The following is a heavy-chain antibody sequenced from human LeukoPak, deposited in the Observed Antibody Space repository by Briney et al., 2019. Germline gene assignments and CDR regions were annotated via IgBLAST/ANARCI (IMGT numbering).Heavy chain of an antibody. CDR3: ARQTPYGSGSYYPYNWFDP. Sequence: GGSLRLSCAASGFTFSNYWMSWARQAPGKGLEWVASIKQDGSETYYVDSVKGRFTISRDNAKNSQDLQMNNLRADDTAVYYCARQTPYGSGSYYPYNWFDPWGQGTLVTVSS. D-gene: IGHD3-10*01. J-gene: IGHJ5*02. CDR2: IKQDGSET. V-gene: IGHV3-7*03. CDR1: GFTFSNYW.